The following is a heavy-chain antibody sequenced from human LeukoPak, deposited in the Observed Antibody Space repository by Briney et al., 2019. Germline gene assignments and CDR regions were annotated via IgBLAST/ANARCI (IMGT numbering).Heavy chain of an antibody. D-gene: IGHD3-22*01. CDR1: GGSFSGYY. V-gene: IGHV4-34*01. J-gene: IGHJ2*01. CDR2: INHSGST. CDR3: ARVRGRYYYDSSGRGYFDL. Sequence: SETLSLTCAVYGGSFSGYYWSWIRQPPGKGLEWIGEINHSGSTNYNPSLKSRVTISVDTSKNQFSLKLSSVTAADTAVYYWARVRGRYYYDSSGRGYFDLWGRGTLVTVSS.